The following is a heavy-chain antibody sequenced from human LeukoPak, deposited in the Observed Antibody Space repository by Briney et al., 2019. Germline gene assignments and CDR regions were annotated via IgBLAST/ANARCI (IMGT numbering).Heavy chain of an antibody. V-gene: IGHV3-48*01. CDR2: IRSSSTTI. Sequence: GGSLRLSCEASGFTFSNYSMNWVRQAPGKGLEWVSYIRSSSTTIYYADSVKGRFTISRDNAKNSLYLQMNSLRAEDTAVYYCARESRSSSPFDYWGQGTLVTVSS. CDR1: GFTFSNYS. D-gene: IGHD6-6*01. CDR3: ARESRSSSPFDY. J-gene: IGHJ4*02.